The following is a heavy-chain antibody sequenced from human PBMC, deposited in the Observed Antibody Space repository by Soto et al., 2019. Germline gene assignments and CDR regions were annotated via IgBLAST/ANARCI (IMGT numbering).Heavy chain of an antibody. CDR2: ISGSGGST. CDR1: GFTFSSYA. CDR3: AKVRYHRITIFGVVTSHDAFDI. Sequence: EVQLLESGGGLVQPGGSLRLSCAASGFTFSSYAMSWVRQAPGKGLEWVSAISGSGGSTYYADSVKGRFTISRDNSKNTLYLLMNSLRAEDTAVYYCAKVRYHRITIFGVVTSHDAFDIWGQGTMVTVSS. V-gene: IGHV3-23*01. D-gene: IGHD3-3*01. J-gene: IGHJ3*02.